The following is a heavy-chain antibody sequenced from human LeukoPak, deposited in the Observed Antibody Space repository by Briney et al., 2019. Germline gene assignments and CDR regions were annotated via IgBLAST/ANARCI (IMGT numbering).Heavy chain of an antibody. Sequence: GRSLRLSCAACGFTFSSYAMHWLRQAPGKGLEWVAVISSDGSNKFYADSVKGRFTISRDNSKNTLYLQMNSLRAEDTAVYYCARSSGYHYYFDYWGQGTLVTVSS. CDR3: ARSSGYHYYFDY. J-gene: IGHJ4*02. CDR1: GFTFSSYA. V-gene: IGHV3-30*01. CDR2: ISSDGSNK. D-gene: IGHD3-22*01.